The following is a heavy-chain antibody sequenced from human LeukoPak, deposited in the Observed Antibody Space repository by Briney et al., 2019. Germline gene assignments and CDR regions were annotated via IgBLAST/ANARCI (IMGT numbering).Heavy chain of an antibody. CDR2: INPNSGGT. CDR1: GYTFTGYY. CDR3: AKSSIAARPVNY. V-gene: IGHV1-2*02. Sequence: ASVKVACKASGYTFTGYYMYWVRQAPGQGLEWMGWINPNSGGTNYAQKFQGRVTMTRDTSISTAYMELSRLRSDDTAVYYCAKSSIAARPVNYWGQGTLVTVSS. D-gene: IGHD6-6*01. J-gene: IGHJ4*02.